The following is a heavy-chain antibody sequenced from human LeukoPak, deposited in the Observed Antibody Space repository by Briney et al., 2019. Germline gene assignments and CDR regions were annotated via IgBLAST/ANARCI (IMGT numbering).Heavy chain of an antibody. V-gene: IGHV4-39*01. D-gene: IGHD6-6*01. J-gene: IGHJ4*02. Sequence: PSETLSLTCTVSGGSISSSSYYWGWIRQPPGKGLEWIVSIYYGGSTYYNPSLKSPVTISVDTSKNQFSLRLSSVTAADTAVYYCARHGSPYLKYYFDYWGQGTLVTVSS. CDR2: IYYGGST. CDR3: ARHGSPYLKYYFDY. CDR1: GGSISSSSYY.